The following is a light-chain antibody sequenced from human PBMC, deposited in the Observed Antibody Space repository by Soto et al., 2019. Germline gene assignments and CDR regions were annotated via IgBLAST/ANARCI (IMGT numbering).Light chain of an antibody. Sequence: EILLTQSPDSLSLSPGDRATLSCRASQSFSSTFFAWYQQKPGQAPRLLISGASSRATGIPDRFSGSGSGTDLTLTISRLEPEDFAVYYCQQYASSVTFGQGTKVEIK. CDR3: QQYASSVT. J-gene: IGKJ1*01. V-gene: IGKV3-20*01. CDR1: QSFSSTF. CDR2: GAS.